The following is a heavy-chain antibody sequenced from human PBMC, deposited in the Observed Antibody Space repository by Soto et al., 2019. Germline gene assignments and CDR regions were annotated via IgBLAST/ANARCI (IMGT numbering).Heavy chain of an antibody. D-gene: IGHD2-8*01. CDR1: GRSITSCDYH. J-gene: IGHJ6*04. V-gene: IGHV4-30-4*01. Sequence: SESLSLTCTVSGRSITSCDYHWSWIRQPPVTGLEWIGAIYYSGSTYYNPSLKSRIRISVDTSKNQFSLKVNAVTAADTAVYYCARDHIVLMVYAPINYYYGMDVWGKGNTVTV. CDR3: ARDHIVLMVYAPINYYYGMDV. CDR2: IYYSGST.